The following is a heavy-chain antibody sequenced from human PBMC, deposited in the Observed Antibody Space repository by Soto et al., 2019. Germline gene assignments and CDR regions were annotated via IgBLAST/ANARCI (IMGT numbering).Heavy chain of an antibody. Sequence: QVLLQESGPGLVRPSETLSLSCTVSGASISTGDYYWGWVRQPPGKVLEWIGYIYDSGFTYYNPSMNSRFTSSMEASKNHLPPKLTSVTAAGPGVYFCARGMTVFGLVSRFWLDSWGQGTLVTVSS. CDR1: GASISTGDYY. CDR2: IYDSGFT. V-gene: IGHV4-30-4*01. CDR3: ARGMTVFGLVSRFWLDS. J-gene: IGHJ5*01. D-gene: IGHD3-3*01.